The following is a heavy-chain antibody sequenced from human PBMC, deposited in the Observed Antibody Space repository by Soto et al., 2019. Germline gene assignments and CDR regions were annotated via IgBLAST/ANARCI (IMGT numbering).Heavy chain of an antibody. Sequence: SETLSLTCAVYGGSFSGYYWSWIRQPPGKGLEWIGEINHSGSTNYNPSLKSRVAISVDTSKNQFSLKLSSVTAADTAVYYCARMEVYYGSGSYYIPKPRYYYYYMDVWGKGTTVTVSS. CDR3: ARMEVYYGSGSYYIPKPRYYYYYMDV. D-gene: IGHD3-10*01. CDR1: GGSFSGYY. CDR2: INHSGST. J-gene: IGHJ6*03. V-gene: IGHV4-34*01.